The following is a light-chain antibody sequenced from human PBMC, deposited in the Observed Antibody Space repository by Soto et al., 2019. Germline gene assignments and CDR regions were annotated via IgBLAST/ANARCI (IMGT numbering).Light chain of an antibody. CDR2: GAS. J-gene: IGKJ2*01. CDR1: QSVSTRY. CDR3: HQFGSSPPAFT. Sequence: ESMLTQSPGTLSLSPGERATLSCRASQSVSTRYLAWYQQKPGQAPRLLIYGASIRATGIPDRFSGSGSGTDFTLTISRLEPEDFAVYYCHQFGSSPPAFTLCQGTKLEI. V-gene: IGKV3-20*01.